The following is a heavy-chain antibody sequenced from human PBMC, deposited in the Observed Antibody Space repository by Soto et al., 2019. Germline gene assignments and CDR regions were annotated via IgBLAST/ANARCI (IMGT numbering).Heavy chain of an antibody. D-gene: IGHD6-13*01. CDR1: GGTFSSYA. Sequence: SVKVSCKASGGTFSSYAISWVRQAPGQGLEWMGGIIPIFGTANYAQKFQGRVTITADESTSTAYMELSSLRSEDTAVYYCARDRIAAAGSHYYYGMDVWGQGTTVTVSS. J-gene: IGHJ6*02. CDR2: IIPIFGTA. CDR3: ARDRIAAAGSHYYYGMDV. V-gene: IGHV1-69*13.